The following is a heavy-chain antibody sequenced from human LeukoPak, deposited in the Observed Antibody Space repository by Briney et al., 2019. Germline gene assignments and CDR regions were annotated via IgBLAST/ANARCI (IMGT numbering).Heavy chain of an antibody. CDR1: GYTFTSYA. Sequence: ASVKVSCKASGYTFTSYAIHWVRQAPGQRLEWMGWINAGNGNTKYSQKFQGRVTITRDTSASTAYMELSSLRSEDTAVYYCARGLDYGDLDNYWGQGTLVTVSS. V-gene: IGHV1-3*01. CDR2: INAGNGNT. J-gene: IGHJ4*02. D-gene: IGHD4-17*01. CDR3: ARGLDYGDLDNY.